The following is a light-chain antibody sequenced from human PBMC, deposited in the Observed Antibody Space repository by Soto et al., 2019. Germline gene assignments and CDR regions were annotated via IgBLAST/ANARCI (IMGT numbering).Light chain of an antibody. J-gene: IGKJ1*01. Sequence: DIQMTQSPSSLSASVGDRVTITCRASQSISSYLNWYQQKPGKAPKLLIYAASSLQSGVTSRFSGSGSGTDFTLNISSLQHEDFATYYCQQSYSNPQSFGQGTKVEIK. V-gene: IGKV1-39*01. CDR2: AAS. CDR3: QQSYSNPQS. CDR1: QSISSY.